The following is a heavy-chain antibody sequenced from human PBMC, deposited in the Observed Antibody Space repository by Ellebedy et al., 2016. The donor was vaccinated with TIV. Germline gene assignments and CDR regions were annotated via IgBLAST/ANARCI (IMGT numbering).Heavy chain of an antibody. CDR1: GFTLTSYW. CDR2: INQDGSRI. J-gene: IGHJ6*02. Sequence: GGSLRLSCAASGFTLTSYWMSWVRQAPGKGLEWVANINQDGSRIYYVDSVKGRFTISRDNAKNSVYLRMNTLRVEDTAVYHCVRDGAYGDYSPGYYGMDVWGQGTTVTVSS. V-gene: IGHV3-7*03. CDR3: VRDGAYGDYSPGYYGMDV. D-gene: IGHD3-22*01.